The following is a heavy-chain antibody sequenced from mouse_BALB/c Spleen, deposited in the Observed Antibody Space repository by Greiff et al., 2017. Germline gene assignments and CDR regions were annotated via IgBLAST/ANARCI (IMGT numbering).Heavy chain of an antibody. V-gene: IGHV1-54*01. J-gene: IGHJ3*01. D-gene: IGHD3-2*01. CDR3: ASDSSGYWFAY. Sequence: VQGVESGAELVRPGTSVKVSCKASGYAFTNYLIEWVKQRPGQGLEWIGVINPGSGGTNYNEKFKGKATLTADKSSSTAYMQLSSLTSDDSAVYFCASDSSGYWFAYWGQGTLVTVSA. CDR1: GYAFTNYL. CDR2: INPGSGGT.